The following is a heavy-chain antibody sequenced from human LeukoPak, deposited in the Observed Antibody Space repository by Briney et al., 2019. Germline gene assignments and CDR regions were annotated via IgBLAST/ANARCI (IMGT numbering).Heavy chain of an antibody. J-gene: IGHJ5*02. Sequence: PGTSLRLSCEASGFTFSHFGMHWVRQALGKGLEWVAVIWSDATNQYYADSVKGRFTISRDNFKRTVSLEMNGLRAEDTAVYYCAKGAQRGFDYSNSLEHWGQGSLVIVSS. CDR3: AKGAQRGFDYSNSLEH. D-gene: IGHD4-11*01. CDR2: IWSDATNQ. CDR1: GFTFSHFG. V-gene: IGHV3-33*06.